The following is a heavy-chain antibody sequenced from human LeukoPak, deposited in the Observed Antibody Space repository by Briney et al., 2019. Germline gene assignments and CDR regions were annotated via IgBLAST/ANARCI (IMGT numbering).Heavy chain of an antibody. CDR1: GFPFSSYG. CDR3: ARDYCDSSGYYWYGYYYYYMDV. V-gene: IGHV3-30*03. Sequence: GMSLRLSCAASGFPFSSYGMHWVRQAPGKGLEWVAAISNDGNNKFYADSVKGRFTISRDNPKNTMNLQMSSLRAEDTAVYYCARDYCDSSGYYWYGYYYYYMDVWGKGTTVTVSS. CDR2: ISNDGNNK. D-gene: IGHD3-22*01. J-gene: IGHJ6*03.